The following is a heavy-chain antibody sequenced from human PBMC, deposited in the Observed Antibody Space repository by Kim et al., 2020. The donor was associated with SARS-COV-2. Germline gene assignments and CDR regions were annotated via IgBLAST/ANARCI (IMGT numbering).Heavy chain of an antibody. V-gene: IGHV4-59*01. CDR2: IYYSGST. CDR1: GGSISSYY. J-gene: IGHJ4*02. D-gene: IGHD1-26*01. Sequence: SETLSLTCTVSGGSISSYYWSWIRQPPGKGLEWIGYIYYSGSTNYNPSLKSRVTISVDTSKNQFSLKLSSVTAADTAVYYCARGGQRELLPHFDYWGQG. CDR3: ARGGQRELLPHFDY.